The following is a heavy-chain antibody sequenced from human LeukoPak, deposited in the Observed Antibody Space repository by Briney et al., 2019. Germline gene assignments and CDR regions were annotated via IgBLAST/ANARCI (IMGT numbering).Heavy chain of an antibody. J-gene: IGHJ4*02. V-gene: IGHV3-23*01. Sequence: GGSLRLSCAASGFTFSTYAMTWVRQAPGKGLEWVSGVSTSGDVKWYADSVKGRFIISRDNSKNTLYLQMNSLRAEDTAVYYCAQDGASIRFDNWGQGTLVTVSS. CDR2: VSTSGDVK. CDR1: GFTFSTYA. CDR3: AQDGASIRFDN. D-gene: IGHD3-16*01.